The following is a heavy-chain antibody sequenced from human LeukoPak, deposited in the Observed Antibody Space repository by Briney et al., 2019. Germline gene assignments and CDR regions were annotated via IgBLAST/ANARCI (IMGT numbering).Heavy chain of an antibody. CDR1: GYTFTSHF. J-gene: IGHJ5*02. Sequence: ASVKVSCEASGYTFTSHFMHWVRQAPGQGLEWMGIIDPSGGSTAYAQRFLGRVTMTRDTSMRIVYLELSSLRSDDTAMYYCARMWSTATSGWNWFDPWGQGTLVTVSS. D-gene: IGHD6-13*01. V-gene: IGHV1-46*01. CDR2: IDPSGGST. CDR3: ARMWSTATSGWNWFDP.